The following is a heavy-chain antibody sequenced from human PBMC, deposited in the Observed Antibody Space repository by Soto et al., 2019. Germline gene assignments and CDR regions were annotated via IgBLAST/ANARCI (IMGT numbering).Heavy chain of an antibody. CDR3: ARHSPPFGSVETGGRAFDI. D-gene: IGHD3-16*01. J-gene: IGHJ3*02. V-gene: IGHV5-51*01. CDR2: IYPGDSDT. Sequence: GESLKISCKGSGYSFTSYWIGWVRQMPGKGLAWMGIIYPGDSDTRYSPSFQGQVTISADKSISTTYLQWSSLKASDTAMYYCARHSPPFGSVETGGRAFDIWGQGTIVTVSS. CDR1: GYSFTSYW.